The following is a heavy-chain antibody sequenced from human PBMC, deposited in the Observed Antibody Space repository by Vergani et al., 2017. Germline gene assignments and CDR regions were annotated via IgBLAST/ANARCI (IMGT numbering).Heavy chain of an antibody. J-gene: IGHJ4*02. Sequence: EVQLVESGGGLVQPGRSLRLSCAASGFTFDDYAMHWVRQAPGKGLECVSGISWNSGSIGYADSVKGRFTISRDNAKNSLYLQMNSLRAEDMALYYCAKDMGGYDYGPLDYWGQGTLVTVSS. V-gene: IGHV3-9*03. CDR1: GFTFDDYA. CDR2: ISWNSGSI. D-gene: IGHD5-12*01. CDR3: AKDMGGYDYGPLDY.